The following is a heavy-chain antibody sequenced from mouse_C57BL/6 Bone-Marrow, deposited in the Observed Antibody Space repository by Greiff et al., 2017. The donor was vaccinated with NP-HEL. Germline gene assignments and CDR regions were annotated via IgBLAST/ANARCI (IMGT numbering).Heavy chain of an antibody. V-gene: IGHV1-85*01. CDR3: ARDGYSYWYFDV. CDR1: GYTFTSYD. Sequence: QVQLQQSGPELVKPGASVKLSCKASGYTFTSYDINWVKQRPGQGLEWIGWIYPRDSSTKYNEKFKGKATLTVDTSSSTAYMELHSLTSEDSAVYFCARDGYSYWYFDVWGTGTTVTVSS. CDR2: IYPRDSST. J-gene: IGHJ1*03. D-gene: IGHD2-3*01.